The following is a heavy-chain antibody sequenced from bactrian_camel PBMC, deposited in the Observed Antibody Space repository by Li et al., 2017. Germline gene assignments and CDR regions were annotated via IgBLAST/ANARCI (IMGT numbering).Heavy chain of an antibody. V-gene: IGHV3S1*01. CDR3: ATMVWHYSDPEV. CDR1: GFTFANYW. CDR2: TASGGGGST. Sequence: VQLVESGGELVQPGGSLRLPCAASGFTFANYWMYWVRQAPGKGLEWVSITASGGGGSTYYAGAVKGRFTFSRDNTKNTVYLQMNSLKPEDTAVYYCATMVWHYSDPEVWGQGTQVTVS. J-gene: IGHJ2*01. D-gene: IGHD4*01.